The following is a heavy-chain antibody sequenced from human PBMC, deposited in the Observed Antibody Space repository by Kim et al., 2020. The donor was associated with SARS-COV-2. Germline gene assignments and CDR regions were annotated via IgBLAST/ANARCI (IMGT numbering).Heavy chain of an antibody. CDR3: ARDPRTSYDYIWGSPSGRPEPFDY. CDR1: GFTFSSYG. D-gene: IGHD3-16*01. Sequence: GGSLRLSCAASGFTFSSYGMHWVRQAPGKGLEWVAVIWYDGSNKYYADSVKGRFTISRDNSKNTLYLQMNSLRAEDTAVYYCARDPRTSYDYIWGSPSGRPEPFDYWGQGTLVTVSS. J-gene: IGHJ4*02. CDR2: IWYDGSNK. V-gene: IGHV3-33*01.